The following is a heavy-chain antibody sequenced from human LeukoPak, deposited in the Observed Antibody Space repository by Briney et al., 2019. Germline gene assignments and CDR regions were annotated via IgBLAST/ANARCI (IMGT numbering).Heavy chain of an antibody. CDR1: GGTFSSYA. D-gene: IGHD3-3*01. V-gene: IGHV1-69*01. Sequence: RASVKVSCKASGGTFSSYAISWVRQAPGQGLEWMGGIIPIFGTANYAQKFQGRVTITADESTSTAYMELSSLRSEDTAVYYCAREGITIFGVVNEASHQKDDAFDIWGQGTVVTVSS. CDR2: IIPIFGTA. CDR3: AREGITIFGVVNEASHQKDDAFDI. J-gene: IGHJ3*02.